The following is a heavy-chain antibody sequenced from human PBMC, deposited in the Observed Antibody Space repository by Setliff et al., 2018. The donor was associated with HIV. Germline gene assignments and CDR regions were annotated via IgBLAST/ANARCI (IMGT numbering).Heavy chain of an antibody. CDR1: GYTFTSYT. CDR3: ARDDVAAPGSHHDY. J-gene: IGHJ4*02. Sequence: ASVKVSCKASGYTFTSYTMHWVRQAPGQRLEWMGWINAGNGDTHYSQKFRDRVTVTRDTSANTAFMELNTLTSEDTAVYYCARDDVAAPGSHHDYWGQGTLVTVSS. D-gene: IGHD6-13*01. V-gene: IGHV1-3*01. CDR2: INAGNGDT.